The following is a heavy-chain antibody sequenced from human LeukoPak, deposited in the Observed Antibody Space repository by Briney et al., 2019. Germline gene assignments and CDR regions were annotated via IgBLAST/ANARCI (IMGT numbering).Heavy chain of an antibody. D-gene: IGHD5-24*01. CDR3: ARVGQRWLQFDYYYMDV. CDR2: ISSSSSYI. V-gene: IGHV3-21*01. J-gene: IGHJ6*03. CDR1: GFTFSSYS. Sequence: GGSLRLSCAASGFTFSSYSMNWVRQAPGKGLEWVSSISSSSSYIYYADLVKGRFTISRDNAKNSLYLQMNSLRAEDTAVYYCARVGQRWLQFDYYYMDVWGKGTTVTVSS.